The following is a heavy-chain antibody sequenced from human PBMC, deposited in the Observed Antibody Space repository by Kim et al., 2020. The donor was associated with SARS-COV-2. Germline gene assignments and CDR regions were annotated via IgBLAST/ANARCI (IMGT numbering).Heavy chain of an antibody. D-gene: IGHD2-8*01. Sequence: YYPGSVKGRFTISRENAKNSLYLQMNSLRAGDTAVYYCARARGVGDGMDVWGQGTTVTVSS. J-gene: IGHJ6*02. V-gene: IGHV3-13*01. CDR3: ARARGVGDGMDV.